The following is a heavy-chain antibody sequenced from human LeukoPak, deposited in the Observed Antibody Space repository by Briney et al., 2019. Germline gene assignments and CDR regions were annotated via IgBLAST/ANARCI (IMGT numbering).Heavy chain of an antibody. V-gene: IGHV3-48*03. CDR1: GFTFSSYE. J-gene: IGHJ4*02. CDR3: ARSTSWGGGVFDY. D-gene: IGHD3-3*01. Sequence: GGSLRLSCAASGFTFSSYEMNWVRQAPGKGLEWVSYISSSGSTIYYADSVKRRFTISRDNAKNSLYLQMNSLRAEETAVYYCARSTSWGGGVFDYWGQGTLVTVSS. CDR2: ISSSGSTI.